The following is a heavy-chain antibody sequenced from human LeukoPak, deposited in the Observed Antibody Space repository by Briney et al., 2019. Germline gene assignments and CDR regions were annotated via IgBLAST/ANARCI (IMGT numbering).Heavy chain of an antibody. J-gene: IGHJ4*02. CDR3: ARHYGLNYNDSSAYEY. CDR1: GGSISGSSFY. CDR2: MYESGST. V-gene: IGHV4-39*01. D-gene: IGHD3-22*01. Sequence: ASETLPLTCTVSGGSISGSSFYWGWIRQPPGKGLEWIGSMYESGSTFYSPSLKSRVTISIDTSKNQFSLKLNSVTAADTAVYFCARHYGLNYNDSSAYEYWGQGTLVTVSS.